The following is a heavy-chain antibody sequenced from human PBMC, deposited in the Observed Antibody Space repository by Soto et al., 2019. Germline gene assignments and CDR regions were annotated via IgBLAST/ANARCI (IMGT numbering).Heavy chain of an antibody. D-gene: IGHD3-3*01. CDR2: ISYDGSNK. J-gene: IGHJ4*02. CDR1: GFTFSSYG. CDR3: AKSPHYDFWSGYTLAFDY. Sequence: SLRLSCAASGFTFSSYGMHWVRQAPGKGLEWVAVISYDGSNKYYADSVKGRFTISRDNSKNTLYLQMNSLRAEDTAVYYCAKSPHYDFWSGYTLAFDYWGQGTLVT. V-gene: IGHV3-30*18.